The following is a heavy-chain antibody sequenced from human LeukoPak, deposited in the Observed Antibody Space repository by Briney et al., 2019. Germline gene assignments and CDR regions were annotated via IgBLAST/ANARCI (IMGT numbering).Heavy chain of an antibody. Sequence: GASVKVSFKASGYTFTANYMYWGRQAPGQGLEWMGWINPNSGDTNYAEKFQGRVTMTRDTSISTAYMDLGRLRSDDTAVYYCARDLGQTYYYDRSGLDSWGQGTLVTVSS. V-gene: IGHV1-2*02. J-gene: IGHJ4*02. CDR1: GYTFTANY. CDR2: INPNSGDT. D-gene: IGHD3-22*01. CDR3: ARDLGQTYYYDRSGLDS.